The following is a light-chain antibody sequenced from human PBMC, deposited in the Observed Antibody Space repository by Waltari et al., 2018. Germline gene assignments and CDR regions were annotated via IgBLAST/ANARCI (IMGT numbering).Light chain of an antibody. CDR3: QKYGTLPAT. CDR1: QSVRRT. J-gene: IGKJ1*01. V-gene: IGKV3-20*01. Sequence: VLTQSPGTLSVSPWARATLSCRASQSVRRTLAWYQQTPGQAPRLLIYDASTRATGVPDRFSGSGFGTDFSLTISRLEPEDFAVYYCQKYGTLPATFGQGTKVEIK. CDR2: DAS.